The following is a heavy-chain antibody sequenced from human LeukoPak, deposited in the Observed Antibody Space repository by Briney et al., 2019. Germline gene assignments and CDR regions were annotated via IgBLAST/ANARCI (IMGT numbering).Heavy chain of an antibody. CDR1: GGSISNYY. Sequence: PSETLSLTCTVSGGSISNYYWSWIRQPPGKGLEWIGYIYYSGSTNYNPSLKSRVTISVDTSKNQFSLKLSSVTAADTAVYYCARVGHSSTSRGAFDIWGQGTMVTVSS. D-gene: IGHD2-2*01. CDR2: IYYSGST. J-gene: IGHJ3*02. V-gene: IGHV4-59*01. CDR3: ARVGHSSTSRGAFDI.